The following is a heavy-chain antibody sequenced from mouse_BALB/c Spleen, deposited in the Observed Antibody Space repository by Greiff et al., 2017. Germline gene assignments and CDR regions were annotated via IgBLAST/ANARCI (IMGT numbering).Heavy chain of an antibody. CDR2: ISYDGSN. J-gene: IGHJ2*01. D-gene: IGHD2-10*01. Sequence: EESGPGLVKPSQSLSLTCSVTGYSITSGYYWNWIRQFPGNKLEWMGYISYDGSNNYNPSLKNRISITRDTSKNQFFLKLNSVTTEDTATYYCAIAYYGKDYFDYWGQGTTLTVSA. CDR1: GYSITSGYY. V-gene: IGHV3-6*02. CDR3: AIAYYGKDYFDY.